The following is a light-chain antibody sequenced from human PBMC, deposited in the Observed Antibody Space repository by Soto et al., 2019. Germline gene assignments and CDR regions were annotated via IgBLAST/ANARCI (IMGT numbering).Light chain of an antibody. J-gene: IGKJ1*01. CDR1: QSISKN. V-gene: IGKV3D-15*01. CDR3: HQRQSWPRT. CDR2: GAS. Sequence: EIVFTQSPATLPVSPLEIATLSCRASQSISKNLAWFQQKPGQTPRLLIYGASTRAAGVPSRFSAWGSETDFTLTISDVQPEDFAVYYCHQRQSWPRTFGQGTKVDIK.